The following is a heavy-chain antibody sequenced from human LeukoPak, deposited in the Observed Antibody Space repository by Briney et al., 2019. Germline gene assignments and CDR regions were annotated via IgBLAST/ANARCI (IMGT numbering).Heavy chain of an antibody. D-gene: IGHD3-10*01. CDR2: ISGSGGST. V-gene: IGHV3-23*01. CDR3: AKDKGTYGSGSYEVRGIFDY. J-gene: IGHJ4*02. Sequence: GGSLRLSCAASGFTFSNYAMTWVRQAPGKGLEWVSSISGSGGSTYYADSVKGRFTISRDNSKNTLYLQMNSLRAEDTAVYYCAKDKGTYGSGSYEVRGIFDYWGQGTLVTVSS. CDR1: GFTFSNYA.